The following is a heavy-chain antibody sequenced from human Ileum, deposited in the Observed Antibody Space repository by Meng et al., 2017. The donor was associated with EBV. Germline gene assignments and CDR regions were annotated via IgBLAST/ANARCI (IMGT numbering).Heavy chain of an antibody. Sequence: QVQLQEPGPGPVNPSDPLSLTCAVSGYSISTTNWWGWIRQPPGKGLEWIGHIYYSGTTYNNPSLKSRVTMSIDPSKNQFSLKLSSVTAVDTAVYYCARNSESGSYIDYWGLGTLVTVSS. D-gene: IGHD1-26*01. V-gene: IGHV4-28*01. CDR3: ARNSESGSYIDY. CDR1: GYSISTTNW. J-gene: IGHJ4*02. CDR2: IYYSGTT.